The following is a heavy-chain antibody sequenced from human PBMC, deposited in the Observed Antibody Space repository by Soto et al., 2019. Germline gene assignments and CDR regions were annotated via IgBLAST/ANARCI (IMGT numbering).Heavy chain of an antibody. Sequence: GESLKICCNGSGYSFAGYWITWVRQKPGKGLEWMGRIDPSDSQTYYSPSFRGHVTISATKSITTVFLQWSSLRASDTAMYYCARQIYDSDTGPNFQYYFDSWGQGTPVTVSS. CDR2: IDPSDSQT. CDR1: GYSFAGYW. CDR3: ARQIYDSDTGPNFQYYFDS. V-gene: IGHV5-10-1*01. D-gene: IGHD3-22*01. J-gene: IGHJ4*02.